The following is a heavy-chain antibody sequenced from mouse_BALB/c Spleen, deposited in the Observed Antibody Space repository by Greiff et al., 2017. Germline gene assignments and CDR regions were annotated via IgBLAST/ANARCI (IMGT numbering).Heavy chain of an antibody. CDR2: IYPGNSDT. D-gene: IGHD2-10*02. CDR1: GYTFTSYW. CDR3: TRGGYGNPAWFAY. Sequence: VQLQQSGTVLARPGASVKMSCKASGYTFTSYWMHWVKQRPGQGLEWIGAIYPGNSDTSYNQKFKGKAKLTAVTSTSTAYMELSSLTNEDSAVYYCTRGGYGNPAWFAYWGQGTLVTVAA. J-gene: IGHJ3*01. V-gene: IGHV1-5*01.